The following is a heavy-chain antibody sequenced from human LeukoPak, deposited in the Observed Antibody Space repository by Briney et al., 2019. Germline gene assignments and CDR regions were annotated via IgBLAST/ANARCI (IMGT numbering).Heavy chain of an antibody. D-gene: IGHD4-17*01. V-gene: IGHV1-46*01. J-gene: IGHJ4*02. CDR1: GYTRTSCN. CDR2: INTRGGST. Sequence: GASVKVSCKASGYTRTSCNMHWVRQAPGQGLEWMGIINTRGGSTSYAKKFQGRVTMTRDTSTNTIYMELSSLRSEDTAVYYCARDSTMTTGGSAYYFDNWGQGTLVTVSS. CDR3: ARDSTMTTGGSAYYFDN.